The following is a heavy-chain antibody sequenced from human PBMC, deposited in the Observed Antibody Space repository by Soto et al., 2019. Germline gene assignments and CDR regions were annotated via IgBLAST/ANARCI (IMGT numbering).Heavy chain of an antibody. CDR1: GGSFSGYY. CDR2: INHSGST. Sequence: SETLSLTCAVYGGSFSGYYWSWIRQPPGKGLEWIGEINHSGSTNYNPSLKSRVNISVDTSKNQFSLKLSSVTAADTAVYYCARGGNSGYDDRLSYYFDYWGQGTLVTVSS. J-gene: IGHJ4*02. CDR3: ARGGNSGYDDRLSYYFDY. D-gene: IGHD5-12*01. V-gene: IGHV4-34*01.